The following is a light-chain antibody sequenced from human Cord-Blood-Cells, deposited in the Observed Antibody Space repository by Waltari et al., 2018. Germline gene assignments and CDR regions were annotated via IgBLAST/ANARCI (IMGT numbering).Light chain of an antibody. J-gene: IGLJ1*01. CDR2: DVS. CDR1: SSAVGGYNY. CDR3: SSYTSSSFYV. Sequence: QSALTQPASVSGSPGQSITISCPGTSSAVGGYNYFSWYQQHPGKAPKLMIYDVSNRPSGVSNRFSGSKSGNTASLTISGLQAEDEADYYCSSYTSSSFYVFGTGTKVTVL. V-gene: IGLV2-14*03.